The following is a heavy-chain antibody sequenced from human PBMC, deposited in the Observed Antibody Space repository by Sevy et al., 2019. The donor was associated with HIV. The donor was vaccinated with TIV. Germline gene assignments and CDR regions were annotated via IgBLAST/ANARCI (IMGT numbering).Heavy chain of an antibody. CDR1: GGSISSGGYY. Sequence: SETLSLTCTVSGGSISSGGYYWSWIRQHPGKGLEWIGYIYYSGSTYYNPSLKSRVTISVDTSKNQFSLKLSSVTAADPAVYYCAREGGIWSGYYKFDYWGQGTLVTVSS. J-gene: IGHJ4*02. CDR3: AREGGIWSGYYKFDY. D-gene: IGHD3-3*01. V-gene: IGHV4-31*03. CDR2: IYYSGST.